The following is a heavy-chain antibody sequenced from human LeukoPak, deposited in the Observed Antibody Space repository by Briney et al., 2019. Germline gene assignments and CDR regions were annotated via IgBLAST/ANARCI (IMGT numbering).Heavy chain of an antibody. CDR1: GFTFSSYA. CDR3: AKVVSGTFDI. CDR2: ISSSSGGT. Sequence: GGSLRLSCAASGFTFSSYAMSWVRQAPGRGLEWVSAISSSSGGTYYADSVKGRFTISRDNSKNTLYLQMNSLRAEDTAVYYCAKVVSGTFDIWGQGTMVTVSS. D-gene: IGHD3-10*01. J-gene: IGHJ3*02. V-gene: IGHV3-23*01.